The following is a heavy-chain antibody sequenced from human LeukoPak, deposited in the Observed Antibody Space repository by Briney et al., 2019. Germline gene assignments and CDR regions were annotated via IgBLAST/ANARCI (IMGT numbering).Heavy chain of an antibody. CDR2: IYYSGST. Sequence: PSETLSLTCTVSGGSISSYYWSWIRQPPGKGLEWIGYIYYSGSTNYNPSLKSRVTISVDTSKNQFSLKLSSVTAADTAVYYCARDKGGSSGYDYWGQGTLVTVSS. V-gene: IGHV4-59*01. CDR3: ARDKGGSSGYDY. J-gene: IGHJ4*02. D-gene: IGHD6-19*01. CDR1: GGSISSYY.